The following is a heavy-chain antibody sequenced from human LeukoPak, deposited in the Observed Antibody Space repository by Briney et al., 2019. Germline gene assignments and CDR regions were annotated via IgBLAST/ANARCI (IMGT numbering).Heavy chain of an antibody. Sequence: GGSLRLSCAASGFTFDDYAMHWVRQAPGKGLEWVSGISWNSGSIGYADSVKGRFTISRDNAKNSLYLQMNSLRAEDTALYYCARDREQLYDYWGQGTLVTVSS. CDR2: ISWNSGSI. J-gene: IGHJ4*02. CDR3: ARDREQLYDY. V-gene: IGHV3-9*01. CDR1: GFTFDDYA. D-gene: IGHD6-13*01.